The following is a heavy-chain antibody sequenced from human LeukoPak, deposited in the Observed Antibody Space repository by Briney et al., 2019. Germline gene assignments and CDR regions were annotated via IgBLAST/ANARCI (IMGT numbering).Heavy chain of an antibody. CDR2: MNPNSGNT. CDR1: GYTFTSYD. Sequence: ASVKASCKASGYTFTSYDINWVRQATGQGLEWMGWMNPNSGNTGYAQKFQGRVTITRNTSISTAYMELSSLRSEDTAVYYCARVGYPFWSGYSYYYYYMDVWGKGTTVTVSS. D-gene: IGHD3-3*01. CDR3: ARVGYPFWSGYSYYYYYMDV. V-gene: IGHV1-8*03. J-gene: IGHJ6*03.